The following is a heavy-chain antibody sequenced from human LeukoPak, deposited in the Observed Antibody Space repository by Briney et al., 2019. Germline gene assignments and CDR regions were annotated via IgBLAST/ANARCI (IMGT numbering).Heavy chain of an antibody. D-gene: IGHD3-10*01. CDR3: ARGLLWFGELLYFDY. V-gene: IGHV3-30-3*01. J-gene: IGHJ4*02. CDR1: GFTFSSYA. Sequence: GGSLRLSCAASGFTFSSYAMHWVRQAPGKGLEWVAVISYDGSNKYYADSVKGRFTISRDNSKNTLYLQMNSLRAEDTAVYCCARGLLWFGELLYFDYWGQGTLVTVSS. CDR2: ISYDGSNK.